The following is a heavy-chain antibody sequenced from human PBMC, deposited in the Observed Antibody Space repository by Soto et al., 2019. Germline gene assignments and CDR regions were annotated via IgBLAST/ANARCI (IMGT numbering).Heavy chain of an antibody. CDR1: GFNFGNYA. D-gene: IGHD3-22*01. CDR3: VKELHDNSGSPLYYFDS. V-gene: IGHV3-53*01. CDR2: IFTGGDT. J-gene: IGHJ4*02. Sequence: AGGFQRLSCSAAGFNFGNYAVHWVSQATGRGLEWVSVIFTGGDTYSADSVKGRFTMSRDSSRTTLYLQMNSLRAEDTAVYFCVKELHDNSGSPLYYFDSWGPGTLVTVSS.